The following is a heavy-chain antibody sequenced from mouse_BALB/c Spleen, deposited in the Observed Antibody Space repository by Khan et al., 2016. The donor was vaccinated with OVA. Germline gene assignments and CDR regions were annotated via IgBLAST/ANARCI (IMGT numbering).Heavy chain of an antibody. CDR3: VRDGAYRRNGGGFAY. CDR1: GYTFTSYT. V-gene: IGHV1-4*01. CDR2: INPSNGYT. J-gene: IGHJ3*01. D-gene: IGHD1-2*01. Sequence: QVQLKQSGAELARPGASVKMSCKASGYTFTSYTIHWIKERPGQGLEWIGNINPSNGYTNYNQKFKDKATLTTDKSSTTAYLQLSSLASDDSAVYNCVRDGAYRRNGGGFAYWGQGTLVTVSA.